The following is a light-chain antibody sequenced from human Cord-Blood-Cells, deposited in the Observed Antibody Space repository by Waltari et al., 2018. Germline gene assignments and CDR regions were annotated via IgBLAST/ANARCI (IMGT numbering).Light chain of an antibody. Sequence: QSVLTQPPSVSGAPGQRVTISNIGAGYDVHWYQQLPGTAPKLLIYGNSNRPSGVPDRFSGSKSGTSACLAITGLQAEDEADYYCQSYDSSLSGVVFGGGTKLTVL. CDR3: QSYDSSLSGVV. CDR1: NIGAGYD. CDR2: GNS. V-gene: IGLV1-40*01. J-gene: IGLJ2*01.